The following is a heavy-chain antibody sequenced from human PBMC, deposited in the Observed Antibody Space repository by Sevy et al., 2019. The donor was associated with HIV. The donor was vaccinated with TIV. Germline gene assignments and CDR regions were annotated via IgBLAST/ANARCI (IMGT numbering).Heavy chain of an antibody. D-gene: IGHD3-3*01. Sequence: GGSLRLSCAASGFTFDDYTMHWVRQAPGKGLEWVSLISWDGGSTYYADSVKGRFTISRDNSKNSLYLQMNSLRTEDTALYYCAKGGRWFFGVVNYYGMDVWGQGTTFTASS. V-gene: IGHV3-43*01. CDR1: GFTFDDYT. J-gene: IGHJ6*02. CDR3: AKGGRWFFGVVNYYGMDV. CDR2: ISWDGGST.